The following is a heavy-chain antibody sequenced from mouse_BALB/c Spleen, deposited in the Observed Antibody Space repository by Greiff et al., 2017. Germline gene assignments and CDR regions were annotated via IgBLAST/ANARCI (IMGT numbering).Heavy chain of an antibody. Sequence: VQLQQSGPGLVQPSQSLSITCTVSGFSLTSYGVHWVRQSPGKGLEWLGVIWSGGSTDYNAAFISRLSISKDNSKSQVFFKMNSLQTDDTARYYCARGGFDYWGQGTTLTVSS. V-gene: IGHV2-2*01. CDR3: ARGGFDY. J-gene: IGHJ2*01. CDR2: IWSGGST. CDR1: GFSLTSYG.